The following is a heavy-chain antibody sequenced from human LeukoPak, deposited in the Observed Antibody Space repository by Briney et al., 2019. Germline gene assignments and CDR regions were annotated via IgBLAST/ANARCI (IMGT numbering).Heavy chain of an antibody. CDR3: ARGQLRD. J-gene: IGHJ4*02. CDR1: GFTFSSYS. D-gene: IGHD1-1*01. CDR2: ISSSSSYM. Sequence: GGSLRLSCAASGFTFSSYSMNWVRQAPGKGLEWVSSISSSSSYMYYADSVKGRFTISRDNAKNSLYLQMNSLGAEDTAVYYCARGQLRDWGQGTLVTVSS. V-gene: IGHV3-21*01.